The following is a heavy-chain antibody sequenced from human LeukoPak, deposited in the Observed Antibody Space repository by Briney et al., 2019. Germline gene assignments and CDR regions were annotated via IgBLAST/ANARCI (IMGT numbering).Heavy chain of an antibody. J-gene: IGHJ5*02. CDR1: GCTFSSYG. V-gene: IGHV3-33*08. Sequence: GGSLRLSCAASGCTFSSYGMHWVRQAPSKGLEWVAVIWYDGSNKYYADSVKGRFTISRDNSKNTLYLQMNSLRAEDTAVYYCAVYCSSTSCPQIPWGQGTLVTVSS. D-gene: IGHD2-2*01. CDR2: IWYDGSNK. CDR3: AVYCSSTSCPQIP.